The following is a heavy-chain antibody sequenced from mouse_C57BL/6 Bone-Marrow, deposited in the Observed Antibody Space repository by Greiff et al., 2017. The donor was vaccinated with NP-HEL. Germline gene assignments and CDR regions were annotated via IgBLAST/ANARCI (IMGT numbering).Heavy chain of an antibody. J-gene: IGHJ2*01. CDR2: IYPGSGST. Sequence: QVQLKQPGAELVKPGASVKMSCKASGYTFTSYWITWVKQRPGQGLEWIGDIYPGSGSTNYNEKFKSKATLTLDTSSSTAYMQLSSLTSEDSAVYYCARSVKGRRWLYYFDYWGQGTTLTVSS. CDR1: GYTFTSYW. D-gene: IGHD2-3*01. CDR3: ARSVKGRRWLYYFDY. V-gene: IGHV1-55*01.